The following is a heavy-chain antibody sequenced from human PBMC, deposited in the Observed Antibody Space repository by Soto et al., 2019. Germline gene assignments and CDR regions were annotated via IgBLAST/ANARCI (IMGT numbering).Heavy chain of an antibody. CDR1: GYTFSNYG. CDR2: INAGNGNT. J-gene: IGHJ4*02. D-gene: IGHD3-10*01. V-gene: IGHV1-3*01. Sequence: GASVKVSCKASGYTFSNYGIHWVRQAPGQRLDWMGLINAGNGNTKYSQKFQGRVTLTRDTSASTAYMELSSLRSEDTAVYYCASCPQNCITSSPCCLFFDFWGQGTLVTFSS. CDR3: ASCPQNCITSSPCCLFFDF.